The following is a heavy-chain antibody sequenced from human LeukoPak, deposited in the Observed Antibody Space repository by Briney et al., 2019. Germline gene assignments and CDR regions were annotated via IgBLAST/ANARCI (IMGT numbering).Heavy chain of an antibody. CDR1: GGSISSRTYY. CDR2: IYYTGST. CDR3: AREWTTWGAFDI. J-gene: IGHJ3*02. D-gene: IGHD2/OR15-2a*01. V-gene: IGHV4-39*07. Sequence: SETLSLTCTVSGGSISSRTYYWGWIRQPPGKGLEWIGSIYYTGSTFYNPSLKSRVTISVDTSKNQFSMKLSSVTAADAAGYFCAREWTTWGAFDIWGQGTMVTVSS.